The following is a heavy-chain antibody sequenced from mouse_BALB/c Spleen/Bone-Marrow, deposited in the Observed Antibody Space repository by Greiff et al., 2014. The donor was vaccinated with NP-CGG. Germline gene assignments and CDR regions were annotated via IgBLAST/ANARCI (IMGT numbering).Heavy chain of an antibody. Sequence: VQLQQSGAELVKPWASVKLSCTASGFNIKDTYMHWVKQRPEQGLEWIGRIDPANGNTKYDPKFQGKATITADTSSNTAYLQLRSLTSEDTAVYYCAIYYYGSSGFAYWGQGTLVTVSA. V-gene: IGHV14-3*02. CDR1: GFNIKDTY. CDR2: IDPANGNT. D-gene: IGHD1-1*01. CDR3: AIYYYGSSGFAY. J-gene: IGHJ3*01.